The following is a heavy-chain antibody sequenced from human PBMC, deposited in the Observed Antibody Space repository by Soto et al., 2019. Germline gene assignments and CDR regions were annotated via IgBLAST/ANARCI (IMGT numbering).Heavy chain of an antibody. CDR1: GGSISSNY. CDR3: ARYRREAVAGYTLDN. V-gene: IGHV4-59*01. CDR2: VYNSGST. J-gene: IGHJ4*02. D-gene: IGHD6-13*01. Sequence: PSETLSGTCIVSGGSISSNYWTWIRQPPGKGLEWIGYVYNSGSTNYNPSLKSRVTISEDTSKSQFSLKVNSMTAADTAVYYCARYRREAVAGYTLDNWGQGILVTVSS.